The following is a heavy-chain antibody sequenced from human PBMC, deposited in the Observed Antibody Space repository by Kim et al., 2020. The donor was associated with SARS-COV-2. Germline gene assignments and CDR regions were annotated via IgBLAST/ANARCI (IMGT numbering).Heavy chain of an antibody. J-gene: IGHJ6*02. CDR3: ATITGTTMYGMDV. D-gene: IGHD1-7*01. Sequence: AQKIQGRVTMTTDTSTSTAYMELRSLRSDDTAVYYCATITGTTMYGMDVWGQGTTVTVSS. V-gene: IGHV1-18*01.